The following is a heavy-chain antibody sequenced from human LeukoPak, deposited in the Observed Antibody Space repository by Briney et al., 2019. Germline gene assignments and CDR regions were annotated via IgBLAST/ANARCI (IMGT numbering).Heavy chain of an antibody. CDR1: GGSISSYY. Sequence: SETLSLTCTVSGGSISSYYWSWIRQPPGKGLEWIGYIYYSGSTNYNPSLKSRVTISVDTSKNQFSPNLSSVTAADTAVYYCARRGYGSGSFNRYYFDYWGQGTLVTVSS. CDR2: IYYSGST. V-gene: IGHV4-59*08. J-gene: IGHJ4*02. D-gene: IGHD3-10*01. CDR3: ARRGYGSGSFNRYYFDY.